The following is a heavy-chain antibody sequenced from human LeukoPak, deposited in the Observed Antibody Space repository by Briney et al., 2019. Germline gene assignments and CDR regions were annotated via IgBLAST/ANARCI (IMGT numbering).Heavy chain of an antibody. V-gene: IGHV1-18*01. Sequence: GASVKVSCKASGYTFTSYGISWVRQAPGQGLEWTGWISAYNGNTNYAQKLQGRVTMTTDTSTSTAYMELRSLRSDDTAVYYCARDPAPGYCSSTSCWLDWYFDLWGRGTLVTVSS. D-gene: IGHD2-2*01. CDR2: ISAYNGNT. CDR3: ARDPAPGYCSSTSCWLDWYFDL. J-gene: IGHJ2*01. CDR1: GYTFTSYG.